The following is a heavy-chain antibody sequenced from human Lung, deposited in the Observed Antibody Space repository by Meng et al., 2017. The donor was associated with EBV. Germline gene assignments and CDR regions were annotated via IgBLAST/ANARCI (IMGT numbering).Heavy chain of an antibody. J-gene: IGHJ2*01. V-gene: IGHV7-4-1*02. CDR3: ARGWPYPDSSGFHWYFDL. CDR1: GYTFINYA. Sequence: QVQLVQSGSELKKPGXSVKVSCXASGYTFINYAINWVRQAPGQGLEWMGWINTHTGNPTYGQGFTGRFVLSSDTSVSTANLQISSLKAEDTAVYYCARGWPYPDSSGFHWYFDLWGRGTLVTVSS. CDR2: INTHTGNP. D-gene: IGHD3-22*01.